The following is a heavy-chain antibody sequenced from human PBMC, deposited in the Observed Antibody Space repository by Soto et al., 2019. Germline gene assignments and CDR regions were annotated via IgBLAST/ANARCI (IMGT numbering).Heavy chain of an antibody. CDR1: GGSFSGYY. J-gene: IGHJ4*02. Sequence: QVQLQQWGAGLLKPSETLSLTCVVYGGSFSGYYWSWIRQPPGKGLEWMGEINHSGSTNDNPSLKSRVTKSIATSKNQFSLKLSSVTAAESAVYYCARGYSSSRSCYDRGDFDYRAQGPLVTVSS. CDR3: ARGYSSSRSCYDRGDFDY. CDR2: INHSGST. D-gene: IGHD2-2*01. V-gene: IGHV4-34*01.